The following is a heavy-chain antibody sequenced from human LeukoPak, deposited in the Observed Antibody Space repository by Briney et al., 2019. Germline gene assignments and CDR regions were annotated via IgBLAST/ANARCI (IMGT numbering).Heavy chain of an antibody. CDR1: GGSISSGSYY. CDR3: AREGGSNFGNWFYP. D-gene: IGHD1-26*01. J-gene: IGHJ5*02. Sequence: PSETLALTCTVSGGSISSGSYYWSWIRQPAGKGLEWIGRIYTSGSTDYNPSLKSRVTISVDTSKNQFSLKLSSVTAADTAVYYCAREGGSNFGNWFYPWGQGTLVTVSS. CDR2: IYTSGST. V-gene: IGHV4-61*02.